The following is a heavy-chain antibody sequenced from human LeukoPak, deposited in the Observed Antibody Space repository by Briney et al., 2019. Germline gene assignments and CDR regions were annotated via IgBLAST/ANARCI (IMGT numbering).Heavy chain of an antibody. CDR2: FDPEDGET. J-gene: IGHJ4*02. V-gene: IGHV1-24*01. CDR1: GYTLTELS. CDR3: ARGRAPTYYDCVWGSYRPFDY. Sequence: ASVKVSCKVSGYTLTELSMHWVRQAPGKGLEWMGGFDPEDGETIYAQKFQGRVTMTEDTSTDTAYMELSSLRSDDTAVYYCARGRAPTYYDCVWGSYRPFDYWGQGTLVTVSS. D-gene: IGHD3-16*02.